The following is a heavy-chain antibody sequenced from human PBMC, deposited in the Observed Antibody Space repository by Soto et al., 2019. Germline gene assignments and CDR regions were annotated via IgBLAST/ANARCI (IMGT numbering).Heavy chain of an antibody. J-gene: IGHJ6*02. D-gene: IGHD4-17*01. CDR1: GGSFRRHG. V-gene: IGHV1-69*01. CDR2: TIPVFDTA. CDR3: ARDPAPTVTTLGHGLDV. Sequence: QVQLMQSGPEVKTPGSSVKVSCKASGGSFRRHGISWVRQAPGHGLEWMGGTIPVFDTANYAQKFQGRLTITADESTNTAYRDLSSLTSEDTAMYYCARDPAPTVTTLGHGLDVWGQGTTVTVSS.